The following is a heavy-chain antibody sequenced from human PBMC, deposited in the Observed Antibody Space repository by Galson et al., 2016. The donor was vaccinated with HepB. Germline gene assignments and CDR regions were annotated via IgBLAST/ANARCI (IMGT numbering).Heavy chain of an antibody. CDR1: GFTFSKYR. J-gene: IGHJ4*02. V-gene: IGHV3-64*02. CDR3: AREPSFGDLDY. Sequence: SLRLSCAGSGFTFSKYRMHWVRQPPGKGLEYVSVITDNGADTYYVDSVKGRFTISRDNSNNTLYLQMDSLRGEDTAVYYCAREPSFGDLDYWGQGTLVTVSS. D-gene: IGHD3-3*01. CDR2: ITDNGADT.